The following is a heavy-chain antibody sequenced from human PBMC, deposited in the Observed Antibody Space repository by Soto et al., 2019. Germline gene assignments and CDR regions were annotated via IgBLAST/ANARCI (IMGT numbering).Heavy chain of an antibody. CDR3: ARPRATHDWTIEY. D-gene: IGHD3-9*01. CDR1: GYTFTSYW. V-gene: IGHV5-51*01. Sequence: GESLKISCKGSGYTFTSYWVGWVRQMPGKGPEWMAIIYPADSDTRYNPSLQGQVTISADMSTSTAYLQWNSLKASDTAMYYCARPRATHDWTIEYWGQGTLVTVSS. J-gene: IGHJ4*02. CDR2: IYPADSDT.